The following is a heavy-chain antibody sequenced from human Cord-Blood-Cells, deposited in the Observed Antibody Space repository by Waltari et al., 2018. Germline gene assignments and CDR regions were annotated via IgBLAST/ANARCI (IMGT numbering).Heavy chain of an antibody. V-gene: IGHV3-21*01. CDR2: ISSSSSYI. CDR1: GLTFSSYT. CDR3: ARDSVGGGLYWYFDL. J-gene: IGHJ2*01. Sequence: EVQLVESGGGLVKPGGSLRLSCAASGLTFSSYTMNWVRKAPGTGLECVSSISSSSSYIYYADSVKGRFTISRDNAKNSLYLQMNSLRAEDTAVYYCARDSVGGGLYWYFDLWGRGTLVTVSS. D-gene: IGHD3-16*01.